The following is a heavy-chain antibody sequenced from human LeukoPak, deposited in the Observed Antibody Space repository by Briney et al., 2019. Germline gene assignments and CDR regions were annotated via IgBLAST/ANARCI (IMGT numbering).Heavy chain of an antibody. Sequence: GGSLRLSCAASGFTFSSSTMNWVRQAPGEGLEWVSSISSSSSYIYYADSVKGRFTISRNNAKNSLYPQMNSLRAEDTAVYYCARDGVAGSFDYWGQGTLVTVSS. J-gene: IGHJ4*02. D-gene: IGHD6-19*01. CDR2: ISSSSSYI. V-gene: IGHV3-21*01. CDR1: GFTFSSST. CDR3: ARDGVAGSFDY.